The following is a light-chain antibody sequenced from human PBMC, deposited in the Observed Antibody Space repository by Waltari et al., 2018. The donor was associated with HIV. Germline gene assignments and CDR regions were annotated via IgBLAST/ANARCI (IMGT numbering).Light chain of an antibody. J-gene: IGKJ4*01. CDR3: QQYYSTPVT. CDR2: WAS. CDR1: QSVLDRSNNKDY. V-gene: IGKV4-1*01. Sequence: DIVMTQSPDSLAVSLGERATINCQSSQSVLDRSNNKDYLAWSQQKPAQPPKLLFYWASTRESGVPDRFGGSGSGTNFTLTINSLQAEDVAVYYCQQYYSTPVTFGGGTKVEIK.